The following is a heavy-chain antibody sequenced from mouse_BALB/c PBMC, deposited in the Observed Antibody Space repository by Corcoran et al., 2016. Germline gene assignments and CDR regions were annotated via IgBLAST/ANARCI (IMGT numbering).Heavy chain of an antibody. Sequence: QIQLVQSGPALMKPGETVKTSCKAFGDTFTNYGMNWGKRAPGKGLKWMGWINTYTGEPTYADDFKVRFDFSLETSASTAYLQINNLKNEDTATYFCAREPRAMDYWGQGTSVTVSS. J-gene: IGHJ4*01. V-gene: IGHV9-3-1*01. CDR1: GDTFTNYG. CDR3: AREPRAMDY. CDR2: INTYTGEP.